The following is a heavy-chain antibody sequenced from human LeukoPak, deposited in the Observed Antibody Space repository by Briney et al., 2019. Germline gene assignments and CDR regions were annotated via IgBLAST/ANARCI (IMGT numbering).Heavy chain of an antibody. Sequence: SETLSLTCTVSGGSISSYYWSWIRQPPGKGLEWIGYIYYSGSTNYNPSLKSRVTISVDTSKNQFSLKLSSVTAADTAVYYCARATPKVDVWGQGTTVTVSS. V-gene: IGHV4-59*12. J-gene: IGHJ6*02. CDR3: ARATPKVDV. CDR1: GGSISSYY. CDR2: IYYSGST.